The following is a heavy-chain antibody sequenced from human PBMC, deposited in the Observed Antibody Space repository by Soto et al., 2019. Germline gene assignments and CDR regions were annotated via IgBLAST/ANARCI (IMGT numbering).Heavy chain of an antibody. CDR2: IIPIFGTA. D-gene: IGHD6-13*01. J-gene: IGHJ4*02. CDR1: GGTFSSYA. V-gene: IGHV1-69*13. Sequence: GASVKVSCKASGGTFSSYAISWVRQAPGQGLEWMGGIIPIFGTANYAQKFQGRVTITADESTSTAYMELSSLRSEDTAVYYCARDLGAAADHTHPRDLWGQGTLVTVSS. CDR3: ARDLGAAADHTHPRDL.